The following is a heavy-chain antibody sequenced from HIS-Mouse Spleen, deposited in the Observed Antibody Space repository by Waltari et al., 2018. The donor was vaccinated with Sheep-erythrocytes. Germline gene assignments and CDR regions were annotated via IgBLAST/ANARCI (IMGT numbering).Heavy chain of an antibody. D-gene: IGHD5-18*01. V-gene: IGHV4-39*01. CDR1: CGSISSSSYY. J-gene: IGHJ4*02. CDR2: IYYSGST. CDR3: ARHKDTAMVHFDY. Sequence: QLQLQESGPGLVKPSETLSLTCPVSCGSISSSSYYWGWIRQPPGKGLEWIGSIYYSGSTYYNPSLKSRVTISVDTSKNQFSLKLSSVTAADTAVYYCARHKDTAMVHFDYWGQGTLVTVSS.